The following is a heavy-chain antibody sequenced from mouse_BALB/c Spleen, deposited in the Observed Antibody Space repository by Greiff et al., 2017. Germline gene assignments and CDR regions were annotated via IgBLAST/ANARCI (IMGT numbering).Heavy chain of an antibody. V-gene: IGHV1-18*01. Sequence: VQLQQSGPELVKPGASVKIPCKASGYTFTDYNMDWVKQSHGKSLEWIGDINPNNGGTIYNQKFKGKATLTVDKSSSTAYMELRSLTSEDTAVYYCARGSYYYGSSLDYWGQGTTLTVSS. D-gene: IGHD1-1*01. J-gene: IGHJ2*01. CDR1: GYTFTDYN. CDR2: INPNNGGT. CDR3: ARGSYYYGSSLDY.